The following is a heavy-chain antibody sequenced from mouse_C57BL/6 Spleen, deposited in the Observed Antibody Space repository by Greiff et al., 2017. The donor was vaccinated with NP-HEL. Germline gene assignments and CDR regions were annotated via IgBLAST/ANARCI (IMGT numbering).Heavy chain of an antibody. CDR2: IWSGGST. J-gene: IGHJ4*01. CDR1: GFSLTSYG. Sequence: VKLMESGPGLVQPSQSLSITCTVSGFSLTSYGVHWVRQSPGKGLEWLGVIWSGGSTDYNAAFISRLSISKDNSQSQVFFKMNSLQADDTAIYYCASNWYDGDAMDYWGQGTSVTVSS. V-gene: IGHV2-2*01. D-gene: IGHD2-3*01. CDR3: ASNWYDGDAMDY.